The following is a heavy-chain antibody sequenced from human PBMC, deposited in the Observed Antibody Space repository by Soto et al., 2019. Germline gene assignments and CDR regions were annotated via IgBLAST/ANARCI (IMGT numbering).Heavy chain of an antibody. V-gene: IGHV1-69*01. J-gene: IGHJ6*02. CDR3: ARVLLDCGGECFRFYHYDGMDV. CDR1: GGTFSSYA. D-gene: IGHD2-21*01. CDR2: IIPIFGTA. Sequence: QVQLVQSGAAVKKPGSSVKVSCKASGGTFSSYAISWVRQAPGHGHEWMGGIIPIFGTANYAQKFQCRVTINADESTSTAYMELSSRRSEDTAVYYCARVLLDCGGECFRFYHYDGMDVWVQGTTVTVSS.